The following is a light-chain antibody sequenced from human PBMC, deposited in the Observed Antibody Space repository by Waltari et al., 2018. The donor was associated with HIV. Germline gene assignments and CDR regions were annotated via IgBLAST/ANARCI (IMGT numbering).Light chain of an antibody. J-gene: IGLJ3*02. CDR3: ATWDANLNGVV. CDR1: AANIAMHP. Sequence: QSVLTQPPSTSDSPGQWITIPCSGSAANIAMHPVHWFKHVPGTAPTLLIFGSHQRPSGVPDRFSGSKSGTSASLAIRGLQSEDEAEYYCATWDANLNGVVFGGGTKVTVL. V-gene: IGLV1-44*01. CDR2: GSH.